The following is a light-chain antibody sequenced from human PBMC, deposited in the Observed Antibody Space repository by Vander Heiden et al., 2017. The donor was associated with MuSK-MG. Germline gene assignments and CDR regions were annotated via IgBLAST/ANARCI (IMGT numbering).Light chain of an antibody. Sequence: EIVLTQSPATLSLSPGERATLSCGASQRVSANYVAWYQQKPGLAPRLLIYDASIRAAGIPDRFSGRGSGTDFTLTISRLEPEDFAVYYCQQDANSRSFGGGTKVEIE. J-gene: IGKJ4*01. CDR3: QQDANSRS. V-gene: IGKV3D-20*01. CDR1: QRVSANY. CDR2: DAS.